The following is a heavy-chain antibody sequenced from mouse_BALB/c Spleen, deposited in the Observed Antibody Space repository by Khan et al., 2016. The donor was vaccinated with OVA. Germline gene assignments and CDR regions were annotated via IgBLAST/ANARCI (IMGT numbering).Heavy chain of an antibody. Sequence: EMKLLESGPSLVKPSQTLSLTCSVTGDSITTGYWNWIRKFPGNKLEYMGYIIYTGYTYYNPSLKSRISITRHTSNNQYYLQLNSVTDEDTATYYCARSTYRYAFVYWGQGTLVTVSA. CDR3: ARSTYRYAFVY. CDR1: GDSITTGY. V-gene: IGHV3-8*02. J-gene: IGHJ3*01. D-gene: IGHD2-14*01. CDR2: IIYTGYT.